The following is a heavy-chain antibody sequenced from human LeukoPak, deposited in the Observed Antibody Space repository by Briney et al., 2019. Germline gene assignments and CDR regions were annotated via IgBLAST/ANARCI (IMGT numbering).Heavy chain of an antibody. J-gene: IGHJ6*02. CDR1: GFTFKTYT. CDR2: ISSSSYI. V-gene: IGHV3-21*01. D-gene: IGHD3-16*01. CDR3: AREGGYQYYYAMDV. Sequence: GGSLRLSCAASGFTFKTYTMHWVRQAPGMGLEWVSSISSSSYIFYADSVKGRFTISRDNAKNSPYLQMSSLRAEDAAVYYCAREGGYQYYYAMDVWGQGTTVTVSS.